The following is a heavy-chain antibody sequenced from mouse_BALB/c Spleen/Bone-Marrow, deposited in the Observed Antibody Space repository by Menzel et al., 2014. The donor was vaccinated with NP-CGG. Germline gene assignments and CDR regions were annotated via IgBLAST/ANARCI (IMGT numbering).Heavy chain of an antibody. J-gene: IGHJ4*01. CDR2: IWRGGST. D-gene: IGHD2-3*01. CDR3: ANDGYYAMDY. Sequence: QVQLQQSGPSLVQSSQSLSITCTVYGFSLISYGVHWVRQSPGKGLEWLGVIWRGGSTDYNAAFMSILSITKDNSKSXVFFKMNSLQADDTAIYYCANDGYYAMDYWGQGTSVTVSS. CDR1: GFSLISYG. V-gene: IGHV2-5-1*01.